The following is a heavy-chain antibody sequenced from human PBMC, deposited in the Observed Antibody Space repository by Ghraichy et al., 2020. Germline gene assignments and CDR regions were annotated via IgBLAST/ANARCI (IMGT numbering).Heavy chain of an antibody. D-gene: IGHD3-10*01. V-gene: IGHV4-34*01. CDR3: ARVGITMVRGVHP. J-gene: IGHJ5*02. CDR2: INHSGST. CDR1: GGSFSGYY. Sequence: SETRSLTCAVYGGSFSGYYWSWIRQPPGKGLEWIGEINHSGSTNYNPSLKSRVTISVDTSKNQFSLKLSSVTAADTAVYYCARVGITMVRGVHPWGQGTLVTVSS.